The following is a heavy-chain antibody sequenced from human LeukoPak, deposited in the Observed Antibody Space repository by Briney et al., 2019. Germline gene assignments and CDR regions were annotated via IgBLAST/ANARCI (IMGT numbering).Heavy chain of an antibody. J-gene: IGHJ4*02. CDR1: GFSFSSYT. Sequence: PGGSLRLSCAASGFSFSSYTMNWVRQAPGKGLEWVSIISSSSSYIHYADSVKGRFTISRDNAKNAVYLQMNSLRVEDTAVYYCARDGRCGGDCYASWGQGTLVTVSS. V-gene: IGHV3-21*01. CDR2: ISSSSSYI. CDR3: ARDGRCGGDCYAS. D-gene: IGHD2-21*02.